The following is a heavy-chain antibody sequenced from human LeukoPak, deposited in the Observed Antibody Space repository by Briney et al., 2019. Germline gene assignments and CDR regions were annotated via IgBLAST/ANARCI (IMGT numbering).Heavy chain of an antibody. CDR2: ISGGGSAI. Sequence: GGSLRLSCAASGFTFSDYEMNWVRQAPGKGLEWVSYISGGGSAIYYADSLKGRFTISRDNAKNSLYLQMNSLRAEDTAVYYCARRLTTGRPFDYWGQGTLVTVSS. CDR1: GFTFSDYE. V-gene: IGHV3-48*03. CDR3: ARRLTTGRPFDY. J-gene: IGHJ4*02. D-gene: IGHD4-17*01.